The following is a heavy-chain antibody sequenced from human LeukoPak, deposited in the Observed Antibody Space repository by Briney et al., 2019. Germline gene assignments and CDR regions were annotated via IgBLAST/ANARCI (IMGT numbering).Heavy chain of an antibody. V-gene: IGHV1-2*06. CDR2: INPNSGGT. J-gene: IGHJ3*02. CDR3: ARVGRGWDRYYDSSGYYFYAFDI. Sequence: ASVKVSCKASGYTFTGYYMHWVRQAPGQGLEWMGRINPNSGGTNYAQKFQGRGTMTRDTSISTAYMELSRLRSDDTAVYYCARVGRGWDRYYDSSGYYFYAFDIWGQGTMVTVSS. CDR1: GYTFTGYY. D-gene: IGHD3-22*01.